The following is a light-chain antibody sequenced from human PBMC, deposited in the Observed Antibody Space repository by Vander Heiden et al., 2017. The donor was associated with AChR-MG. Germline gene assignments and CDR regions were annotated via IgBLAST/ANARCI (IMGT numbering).Light chain of an antibody. V-gene: IGKV1-39*01. CDR3: QQSYTATWT. CDR2: GAS. CDR1: QTITSY. Sequence: DIKMTQSPSSLSASVGDRVTITCRASQTITSYLNWYQQKPGKAPKLLIYGASSLQSGVPSRFSGSGYGTDFTLTISSLQPEDFATYYCQQSYTATWTFGQGTKVEIK. J-gene: IGKJ1*01.